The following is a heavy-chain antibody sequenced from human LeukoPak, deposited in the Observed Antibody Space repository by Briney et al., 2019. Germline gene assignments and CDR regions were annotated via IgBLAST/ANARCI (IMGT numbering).Heavy chain of an antibody. Sequence: ASVKVSCKASGYTFTGYYMHWVRQAPGQGLEWMGWINPNSGGTNYAQKFQGRVTMTRDTSISTAYVELSRLRSDDTAVYYCAREGRSSGWYGPSYWFDPWGQGTLVTVSS. J-gene: IGHJ5*02. CDR2: INPNSGGT. V-gene: IGHV1-2*02. D-gene: IGHD6-19*01. CDR3: AREGRSSGWYGPSYWFDP. CDR1: GYTFTGYY.